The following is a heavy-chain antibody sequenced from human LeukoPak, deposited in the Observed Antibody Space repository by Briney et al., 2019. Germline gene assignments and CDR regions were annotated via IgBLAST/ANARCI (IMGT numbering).Heavy chain of an antibody. V-gene: IGHV4-59*01. D-gene: IGHD6-19*01. CDR1: GGSFSGYY. CDR3: AREAVAGTLDY. CDR2: IYNIGGT. Sequence: PSETLSLTCAVYGGSFSGYYWSWIRQPPGKRLEWLGYIYNIGGTNYNPSLKSRVSISVDTSKNQFSLMLTSVTAADTAVYYCAREAVAGTLDYWGQGALVTVSS. J-gene: IGHJ4*02.